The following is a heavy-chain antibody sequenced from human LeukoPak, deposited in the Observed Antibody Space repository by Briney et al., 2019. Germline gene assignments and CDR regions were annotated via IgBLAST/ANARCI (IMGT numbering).Heavy chain of an antibody. CDR1: GHTFTTYY. CDR3: AKLATSDTGETY. J-gene: IGHJ4*02. CDR2: INPSGDGT. Sequence: ASVKVSCKASGHTFTTYYVHLVRQAPGQGLEWMGVINPSGDGTNYPQRFQGRVTLTRDTSTSTVYMELRSLRSEDTAIYYCAKLATSDTGETYWGQGTLVTVSS. V-gene: IGHV1-46*01. D-gene: IGHD3-16*01.